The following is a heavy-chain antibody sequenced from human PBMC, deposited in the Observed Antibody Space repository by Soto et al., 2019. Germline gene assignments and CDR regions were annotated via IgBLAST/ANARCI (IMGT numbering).Heavy chain of an antibody. D-gene: IGHD3-10*01. V-gene: IGHV1-18*01. Sequence: QVQLVQSGAEVKKPGASVKVSCKASGYTFTSYGISWVRQAPGQGLEWMGWISAYNGNTNYAQKLQGRVTMTTDTSTSTAYMELRSLRSDHTSVYYFARETYGSGSHDYGMDVWGQGTTVTVSS. CDR1: GYTFTSYG. J-gene: IGHJ6*02. CDR2: ISAYNGNT. CDR3: ARETYGSGSHDYGMDV.